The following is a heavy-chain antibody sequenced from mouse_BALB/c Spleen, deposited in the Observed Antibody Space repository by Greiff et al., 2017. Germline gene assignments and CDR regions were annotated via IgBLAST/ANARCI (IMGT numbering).Heavy chain of an antibody. CDR2: IDPENGNT. V-gene: IGHV14-1*02. CDR1: GFNIKDYY. Sequence: VQLQQSGAELVRPGALVKLSCKASGFNIKDYYMHWVKQRPEQGLEWIGWIDPENGNTIYDPKFQGKASITADTSSNTAYLQLSSLTSEDTAVYYCARLGYDFDDWGQGTTLTVSS. CDR3: ARLGYDFDD. D-gene: IGHD2-3*01. J-gene: IGHJ2*01.